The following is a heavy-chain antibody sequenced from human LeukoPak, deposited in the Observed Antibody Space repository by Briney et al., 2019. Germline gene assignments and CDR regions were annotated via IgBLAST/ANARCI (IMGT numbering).Heavy chain of an antibody. CDR1: GGSISSGGYY. V-gene: IGHV4-31*03. CDR3: ARVVAPNNWFDP. D-gene: IGHD2-15*01. Sequence: SETLSLTCTVSGGSISSGGYYWSWIRQHPGKGLEWIGYIYYSGSTYYNPSLKSRVTISVGTSKNQFSLKLSSVTAADTAVYYCARVVAPNNWFDPWGQGTLVTVSS. J-gene: IGHJ5*02. CDR2: IYYSGST.